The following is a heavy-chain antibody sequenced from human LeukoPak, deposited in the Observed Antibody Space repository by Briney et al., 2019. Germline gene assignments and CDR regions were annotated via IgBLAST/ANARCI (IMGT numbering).Heavy chain of an antibody. D-gene: IGHD1-1*01. J-gene: IGHJ4*02. Sequence: PSETLSLTCTVSGGSISSYYWNWIRQPAGKGLEWIGRIYSSGTTSYNSSLKSRVTMSVDTSKNQFSLKLSSVTAADTAVYYCARDLELERNRWNYFESWGQGTLVSVSS. V-gene: IGHV4-4*07. CDR2: IYSSGTT. CDR3: ARDLELERNRWNYFES. CDR1: GGSISSYY.